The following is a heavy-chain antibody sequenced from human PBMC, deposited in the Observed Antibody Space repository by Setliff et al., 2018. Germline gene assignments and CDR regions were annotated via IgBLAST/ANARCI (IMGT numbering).Heavy chain of an antibody. Sequence: SETLSLTCTVYGGSFSDYYWGWVRQPPGKGLEWIGEINHSGSTNYIPSLKSRLTISVDTSKNQFSLKLSSVTAADTAVYYCRFWIGYYKNDYWGQGTLVTVSS. CDR1: GGSFSDYY. CDR3: RFWIGYYKNDY. D-gene: IGHD3-3*01. J-gene: IGHJ4*02. V-gene: IGHV4-34*01. CDR2: INHSGST.